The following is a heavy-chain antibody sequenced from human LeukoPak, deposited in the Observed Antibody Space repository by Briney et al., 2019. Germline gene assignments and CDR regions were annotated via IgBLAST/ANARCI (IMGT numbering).Heavy chain of an antibody. D-gene: IGHD6-13*01. V-gene: IGHV4-39*01. CDR1: GGSISSSSYY. CDR2: IYYSGST. Sequence: PSETLSLTCTVSGGSISSSSYYWGWIRQPPGKGLEWIGTIYYSGSTYYNPSLKSRVTISVDTSKNQFSLKLSSVTAADTAVYYCARRGMAAACFFDYWGQGTLVTVSS. J-gene: IGHJ4*02. CDR3: ARRGMAAACFFDY.